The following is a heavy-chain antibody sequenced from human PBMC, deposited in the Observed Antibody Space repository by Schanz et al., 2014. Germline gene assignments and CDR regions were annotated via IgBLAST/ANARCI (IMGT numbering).Heavy chain of an antibody. Sequence: EVQLVESGGGLVQPGGSLRLSCAASGFTFSDYSMNWVRQAPGKGPEWVSYIRSSSTPIYYADSVKGRFTISRDNAKNSLYLQMNSLRAEDTAVYYCTRDVRLDRRGNWFDPWGQGTLVTVSS. V-gene: IGHV3-48*01. D-gene: IGHD1-1*01. CDR1: GFTFSDYS. CDR3: TRDVRLDRRGNWFDP. CDR2: IRSSSTPI. J-gene: IGHJ5*02.